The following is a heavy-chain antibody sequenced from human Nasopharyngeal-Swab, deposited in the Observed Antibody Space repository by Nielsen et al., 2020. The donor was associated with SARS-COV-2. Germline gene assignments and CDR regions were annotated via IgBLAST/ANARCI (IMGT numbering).Heavy chain of an antibody. V-gene: IGHV4-59*01. Sequence: WIRQPPGKGLEWIGFIHDSGTSHYNPSLKSRVTMAVDTSKNQIPLKLGSVTAADTAVFYCAGGGYDYSFDWWGQGTLVTVSS. J-gene: IGHJ4*02. CDR2: IHDSGTS. D-gene: IGHD5-12*01. CDR3: AGGGYDYSFDW.